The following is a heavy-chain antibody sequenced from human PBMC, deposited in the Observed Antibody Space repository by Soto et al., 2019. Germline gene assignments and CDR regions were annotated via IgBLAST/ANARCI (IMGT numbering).Heavy chain of an antibody. CDR1: GFTFRSYS. D-gene: IGHD4-17*01. J-gene: IGHJ3*02. CDR3: AREGDDYGDYKRAFDI. V-gene: IGHV3-21*01. CDR2: ISTTSTYI. Sequence: EVQLVESGGGLVKPGGSLRLSCEASGFTFRSYSMNWVRQAPGKGLEWVSSISTTSTYIYYGDSVKGRFTFSRDNAKNSLFLQMNSLRAEDTAIYYCAREGDDYGDYKRAFDIWGQGTTVPVSS.